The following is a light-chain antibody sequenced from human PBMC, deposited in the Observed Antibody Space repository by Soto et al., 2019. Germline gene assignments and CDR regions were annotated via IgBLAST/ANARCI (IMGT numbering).Light chain of an antibody. CDR3: QQYNNWPPWT. V-gene: IGKV3-15*01. Sequence: EIVMTQSTATLSVSPGERATLSCRASQSVTSNFAWYQQKPGQAPRLLIYDASTRATGIPARFSGSGSGTEFTLTISSLQSEDFAVYYCQQYNNWPPWTFGRGTKVDIK. CDR1: QSVTSN. CDR2: DAS. J-gene: IGKJ1*01.